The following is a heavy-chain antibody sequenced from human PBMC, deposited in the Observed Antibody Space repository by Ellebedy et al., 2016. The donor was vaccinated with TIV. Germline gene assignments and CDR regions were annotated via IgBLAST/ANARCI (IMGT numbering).Heavy chain of an antibody. CDR2: IYPDDFVT. J-gene: IGHJ5*02. Sequence: GESLKISCKASGYSFSHHWIGWVRQMPGKGLEWMGIIYPDDFVTRYSPSFRGQVTISADKSISTAYLQWSSLKASDTAIYYCAKSYSGAWNNWFDTWGQGTLVTVSS. V-gene: IGHV5-51*01. D-gene: IGHD6-25*01. CDR1: GYSFSHHW. CDR3: AKSYSGAWNNWFDT.